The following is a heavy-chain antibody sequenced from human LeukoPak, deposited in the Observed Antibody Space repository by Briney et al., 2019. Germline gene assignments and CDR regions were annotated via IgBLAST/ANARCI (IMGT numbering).Heavy chain of an antibody. D-gene: IGHD6-19*01. Sequence: WETLSLTCAASGGSINSDFWSWIRQPPGKGLEWVGYIRYSGGTKYNPSLRRRATISIHTSRSNYSLRLSSVTAADTAIYYCARIPVVSGWPFDSWGQGTLVTVSS. CDR3: ARIPVVSGWPFDS. CDR1: GGSINSDF. CDR2: IRYSGGT. J-gene: IGHJ4*02. V-gene: IGHV4-59*01.